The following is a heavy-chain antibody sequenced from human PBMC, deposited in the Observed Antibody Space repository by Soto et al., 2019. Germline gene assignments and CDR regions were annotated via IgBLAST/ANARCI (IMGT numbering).Heavy chain of an antibody. D-gene: IGHD2-15*01. Sequence: QVQLVQSGAEVKKPGSSVKVSCKASGGTFSSYAISWVRQAPGQGLEWMGGIIPIFGTANYAQKFQGRVTVTADDCTSTAYRELSTLRSEDTAVYYCASESRYCSGGSCYFLPGIDYWGQGTLVTVSS. J-gene: IGHJ4*02. CDR1: GGTFSSYA. V-gene: IGHV1-69*12. CDR3: ASESRYCSGGSCYFLPGIDY. CDR2: IIPIFGTA.